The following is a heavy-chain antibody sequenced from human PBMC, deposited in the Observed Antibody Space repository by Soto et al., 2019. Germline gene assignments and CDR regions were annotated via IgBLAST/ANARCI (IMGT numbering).Heavy chain of an antibody. CDR2: INPKSGGT. Sequence: SVTGSFNASGSIFTDYHIHWVRQAPGQGLEWLGRINPKSGGTSTAQKFQGWVTMTTDTSISTASMELTRLTSDDTAIYYCARGDSTDCSNGVCSFFYNHDMDVWGQGTTVNVS. CDR1: GSIFTDYH. V-gene: IGHV1-2*04. J-gene: IGHJ6*02. CDR3: ARGDSTDCSNGVCSFFYNHDMDV. D-gene: IGHD2-8*01.